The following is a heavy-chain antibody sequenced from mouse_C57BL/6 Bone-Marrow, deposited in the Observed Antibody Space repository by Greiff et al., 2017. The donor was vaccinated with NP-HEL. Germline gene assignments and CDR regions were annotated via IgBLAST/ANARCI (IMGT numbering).Heavy chain of an antibody. J-gene: IGHJ2*01. CDR1: GYAFSSYW. Sequence: QVQLKESGAELVKPGASVKISCKASGYAFSSYWMNWVKQRPGKGLEWIGQIYPGDGDTNYNGKFKGKATLTADKSSSTAYMQLSSLTSEDSAVYFCARGGLLRGFDYWGQGTTLTVSS. D-gene: IGHD2-3*01. V-gene: IGHV1-80*01. CDR3: ARGGLLRGFDY. CDR2: IYPGDGDT.